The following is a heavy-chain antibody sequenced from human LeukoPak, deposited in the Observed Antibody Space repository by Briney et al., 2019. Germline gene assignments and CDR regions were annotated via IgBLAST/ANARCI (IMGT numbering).Heavy chain of an antibody. CDR3: ARDAGHYSSSWYGLDY. CDR2: IYTSGST. V-gene: IGHV4-4*07. CDR1: GGSISSYY. J-gene: IGHJ4*02. Sequence: SETLSLTCTVSGGSISSYYWSWIRQPAGKGLEWIGRIYTSGSTNYNPSLKSRVTMSVDTSKNQFSLKLRSVTAADTAVYYCARDAGHYSSSWYGLDYWGQGTLVTVSS. D-gene: IGHD6-13*01.